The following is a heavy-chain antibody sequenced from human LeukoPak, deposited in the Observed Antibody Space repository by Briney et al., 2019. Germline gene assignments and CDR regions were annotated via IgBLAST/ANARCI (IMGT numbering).Heavy chain of an antibody. CDR2: ISTSGTYT. CDR1: GFTFSDHY. V-gene: IGHV3-11*03. Sequence: GGSLRLSCAASGFTFSDHYISWIRQVPGKGLEWVSYISTSGTYTNYADSVKGRFTISRDNAKNSLYLQMNSLRAEDTAVYYCARGHYGLDVWGQGTTVTVSS. CDR3: ARGHYGLDV. J-gene: IGHJ6*02.